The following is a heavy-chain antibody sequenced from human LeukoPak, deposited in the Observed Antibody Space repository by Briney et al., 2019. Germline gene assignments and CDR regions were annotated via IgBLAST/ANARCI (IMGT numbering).Heavy chain of an antibody. CDR2: INSDGSST. Sequence: GGSLRLSCAASGFTFSSYWMHWVRQAPGKGLVWVSRINSDGSSTSYADSVKGRFTISRDNAKNTLYLQMNSLRAEDTAVYYCAKGPKPYYYYDSSGYPLEYFQHWGQGTLVTVSS. CDR3: AKGPKPYYYYDSSGYPLEYFQH. J-gene: IGHJ1*01. D-gene: IGHD3-22*01. V-gene: IGHV3-74*01. CDR1: GFTFSSYW.